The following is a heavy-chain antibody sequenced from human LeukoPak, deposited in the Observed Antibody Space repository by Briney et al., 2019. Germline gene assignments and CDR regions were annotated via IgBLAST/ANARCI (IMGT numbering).Heavy chain of an antibody. CDR1: GGSITSGNYY. CDR2: IYASGNT. J-gene: IGHJ5*02. Sequence: PSQTLSLTCTVYGGSITSGNYYWSWIRQPAGKGLEWIGRIYASGNTNYNPSLKSRVTISVDTSKNQFSLRLSSVTAADTAVYYCARGFDPWGQGTLVTVSS. CDR3: ARGFDP. V-gene: IGHV4-61*02.